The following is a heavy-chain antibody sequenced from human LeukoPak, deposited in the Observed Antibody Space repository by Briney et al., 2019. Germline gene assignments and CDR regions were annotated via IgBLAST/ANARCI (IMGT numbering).Heavy chain of an antibody. CDR1: RGTFSSYA. D-gene: IGHD3-22*01. J-gene: IGHJ4*02. V-gene: IGHV1-69*05. Sequence: SVKVSCKASRGTFSSYAISWVRQAPGQGLEWMGGIIPIFGTANYAQKFQGRVTITTDESTSTAYMELSSLRSEDTAVYYCAVSVRYYDSSGYYPNPFDYWGQGTLVTVSS. CDR2: IIPIFGTA. CDR3: AVSVRYYDSSGYYPNPFDY.